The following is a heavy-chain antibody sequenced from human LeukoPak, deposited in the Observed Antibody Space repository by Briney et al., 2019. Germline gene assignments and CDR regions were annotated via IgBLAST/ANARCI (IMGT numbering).Heavy chain of an antibody. CDR2: INPNSGDT. CDR3: ARPYYGDYMVLHFDY. J-gene: IGHJ4*02. CDR1: GYTFTGYY. D-gene: IGHD4-17*01. V-gene: IGHV1-2*02. Sequence: ASVKVSCKASGYTFTGYYMHWVRQAPGQGLEWMGWINPNSGDTNYAQKFQGRVTMTRDTSISTAYMELSSLRSDDTAVYYCARPYYGDYMVLHFDYWGQGTLVTVSS.